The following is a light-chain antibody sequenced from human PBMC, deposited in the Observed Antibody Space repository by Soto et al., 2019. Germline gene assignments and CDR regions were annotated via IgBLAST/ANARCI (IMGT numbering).Light chain of an antibody. J-gene: IGKJ4*01. V-gene: IGKV3-15*01. CDR2: VAA. CDR1: QSVTSD. CDR3: QQYNQWPLT. Sequence: ETVMTQSPVTLSVSPGQRVTLSCRASQSVTSDLAWYQQRPGQAPRLLIYVAATRATGIPARFSGSGSGTEFTVTISSLQSEDFALYYCQQYNQWPLTFGGGTKVEIK.